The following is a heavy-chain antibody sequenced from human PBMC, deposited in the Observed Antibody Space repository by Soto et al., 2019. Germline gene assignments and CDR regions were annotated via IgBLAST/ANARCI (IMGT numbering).Heavy chain of an antibody. V-gene: IGHV3-33*01. CDR2: IWYDGNNK. D-gene: IGHD2-21*01. CDR1: GFTFSNYG. CDR3: ARGLHSLFDY. J-gene: IGHJ4*02. Sequence: QVQLVESGGGVVQPGGSLRLSCAASGFTFSNYGMHWVRQAPGKGLEWVAVIWYDGNNKYYADSVKGRFTISRDNSNNTLYVHMTSRRAEDTAVYYCARGLHSLFDYWGQGTLVTVSS.